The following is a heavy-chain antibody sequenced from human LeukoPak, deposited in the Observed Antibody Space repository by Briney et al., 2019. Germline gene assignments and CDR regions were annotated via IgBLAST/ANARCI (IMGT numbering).Heavy chain of an antibody. CDR3: AKDRSPPWNYYDSGGYHPDY. J-gene: IGHJ4*02. D-gene: IGHD3-22*01. CDR2: ISGSGGSS. CDR1: GFTFSSYA. Sequence: GGSLRLSCAASGFTFSSYAMSWVRQAPGKGLEWVSAISGSGGSSYYADSVKGRFTISRGTSNSTLLLQMNSLRAEDTAVYYCAKDRSPPWNYYDSGGYHPDYWGQGTLVTVSS. V-gene: IGHV3-23*01.